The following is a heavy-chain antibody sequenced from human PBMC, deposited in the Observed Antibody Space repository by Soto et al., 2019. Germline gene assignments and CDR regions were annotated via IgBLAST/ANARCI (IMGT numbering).Heavy chain of an antibody. J-gene: IGHJ5*02. V-gene: IGHV4-61*08. CDR3: ARGAGIYTYGGWFDP. D-gene: IGHD6-13*01. Sequence: PAETLSLTGTVPGSSFSSGGYYWSWIRQPPGKGLEGTGNISYRGRTTSNPSIKSRLTLSADTAKNQISLKLISVTAADTAVYYWARGAGIYTYGGWFDPWGQGTLVTVSS. CDR2: ISYRGRT. CDR1: GSSFSSGGYY.